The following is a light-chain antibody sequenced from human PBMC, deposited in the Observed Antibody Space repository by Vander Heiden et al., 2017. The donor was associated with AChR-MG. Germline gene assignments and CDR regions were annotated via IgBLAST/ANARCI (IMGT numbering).Light chain of an antibody. J-gene: IGLJ3*02. Sequence: QSALTQPASVSGSPGQSITISCTGTSSDVGGYNYVSWYQQHPGKAPKLMIYEVSNRPSGVSNRFSGSKSGNTASLTISGLQAEDEADYYCSSYTSSSTWVFGGGTKLKVL. CDR2: EVS. CDR1: SSDVGGYNY. V-gene: IGLV2-14*01. CDR3: SSYTSSSTWV.